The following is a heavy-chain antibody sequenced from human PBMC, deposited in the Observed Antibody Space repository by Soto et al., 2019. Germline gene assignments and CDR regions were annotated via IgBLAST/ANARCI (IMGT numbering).Heavy chain of an antibody. Sequence: XGALRLGFAASGFALSSYSLSWVRQAPGKGLEWVSYISGSGVSTHYADSVKGRFTISRDNSKNTLYLQMNSLRAEDTAVYYCAKDVAVSRSWPPQGMDVWGQGTTVTVSS. D-gene: IGHD6-13*01. CDR3: AKDVAVSRSWPPQGMDV. V-gene: IGHV3-23*01. CDR2: ISGSGVST. CDR1: GFALSSYS. J-gene: IGHJ6*02.